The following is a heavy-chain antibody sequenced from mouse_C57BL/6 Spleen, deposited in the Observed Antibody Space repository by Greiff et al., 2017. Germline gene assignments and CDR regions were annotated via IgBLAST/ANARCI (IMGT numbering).Heavy chain of an antibody. V-gene: IGHV1-82*01. CDR2: IYPGDGDT. CDR1: GYAFSSSW. Sequence: VKLMESGPELVKPGASVKISCKASGYAFSSSWMNWVKQRPGKGLEWIGRIYPGDGDTNYNGKFKGKATLTADKSSSTAYMQLSSLTSEDSAVYFCARENGSSYWYFDVWGTGTTVTVSS. D-gene: IGHD1-1*01. CDR3: ARENGSSYWYFDV. J-gene: IGHJ1*03.